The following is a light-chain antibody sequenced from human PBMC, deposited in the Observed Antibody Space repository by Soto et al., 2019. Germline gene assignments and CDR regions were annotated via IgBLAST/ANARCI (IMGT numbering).Light chain of an antibody. CDR2: GNS. V-gene: IGLV1-40*01. J-gene: IGLJ1*01. Sequence: QSVLTQPPSVSGAPGQRVTISCTGSSSNIGAGYDVHWYQQLPGTAPKLLIYGNSNRPSGVPDRFSGSKSGTSASLAITGLQAEDEADYYCCSFAAMSGYVFGTGTKVTVL. CDR1: SSNIGAGYD. CDR3: CSFAAMSGYV.